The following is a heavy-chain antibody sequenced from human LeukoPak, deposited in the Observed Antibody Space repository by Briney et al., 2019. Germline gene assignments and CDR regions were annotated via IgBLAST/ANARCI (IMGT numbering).Heavy chain of an antibody. J-gene: IGHJ6*02. D-gene: IGHD3-22*01. V-gene: IGHV1-18*01. CDR1: GYTFTSYG. CDR2: ISAYNGNT. Sequence: GASVKVSCKASGYTFTSYGISWVRQAPGQGLEWMGWISAYNGNTNYAQKFQGRVTMTRDTSISTAYMELSRLRSDDTAVYYCARDSSGYYYYGMDVWGQGTTFTVSS. CDR3: ARDSSGYYYYGMDV.